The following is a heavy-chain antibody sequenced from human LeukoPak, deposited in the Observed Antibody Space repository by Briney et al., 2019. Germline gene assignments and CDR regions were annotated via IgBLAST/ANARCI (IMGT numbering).Heavy chain of an antibody. D-gene: IGHD3-10*02. CDR2: IYSGGTT. J-gene: IGHJ4*02. V-gene: IGHV3-53*01. Sequence: GGSLRLSCAASGFTVSSNYMSWVRQAPGKGLEWVSVIYSGGTTYYADSVKGRFTISRDNSKNTLYLQMNSLRAEDTAVYYCAKDYPSVRGVIIKGYYFDYWGQGTLVTVSS. CDR3: AKDYPSVRGVIIKGYYFDY. CDR1: GFTVSSNY.